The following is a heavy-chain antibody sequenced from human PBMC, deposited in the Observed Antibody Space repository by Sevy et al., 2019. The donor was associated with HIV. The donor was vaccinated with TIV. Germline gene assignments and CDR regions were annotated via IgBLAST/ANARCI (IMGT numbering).Heavy chain of an antibody. CDR3: AREYDSSGYYYYFDY. V-gene: IGHV3-30-3*01. CDR2: ISYDGSNK. J-gene: IGHJ4*02. D-gene: IGHD3-22*01. CDR1: GFTFSSYA. Sequence: GGSLRLSCAASGFTFSSYAMHWVRQAPGKGMEWVAVISYDGSNKYYADSVKGRFTISRDNSKNTLYLQMNSLRAEDTAVYYCAREYDSSGYYYYFDYWGQGTLVTVS.